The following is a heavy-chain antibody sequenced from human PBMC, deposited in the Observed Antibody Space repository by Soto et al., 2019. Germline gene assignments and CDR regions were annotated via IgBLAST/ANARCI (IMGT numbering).Heavy chain of an antibody. Sequence: GASVDASFNSSGSTFTSYSMHWGRQAPGQRLEWMGWINAGNGNTKYSQKFQGRVTITRDTSASTAYMELSSLRSEDTAVYYCARGSPNWFDPWGQGTLVTVST. J-gene: IGHJ5*02. CDR1: GSTFTSYS. V-gene: IGHV1-3*01. CDR2: INAGNGNT. CDR3: ARGSPNWFDP.